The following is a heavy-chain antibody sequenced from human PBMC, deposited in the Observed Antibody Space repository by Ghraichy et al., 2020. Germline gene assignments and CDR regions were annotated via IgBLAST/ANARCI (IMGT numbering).Heavy chain of an antibody. CDR3: AKWADNCSGGSCYRSPTDY. CDR1: GFTFSSYA. J-gene: IGHJ4*02. Sequence: GGSLRLSCAASGFTFSSYAMSWVRQAPGKGLEWVSAISGSGGSTYYADSVKGRFTISRDNSKNTLYLQMNSLRAEDTAVYYCAKWADNCSGGSCYRSPTDYGSQGTLVTVSS. V-gene: IGHV3-23*01. D-gene: IGHD2-15*01. CDR2: ISGSGGST.